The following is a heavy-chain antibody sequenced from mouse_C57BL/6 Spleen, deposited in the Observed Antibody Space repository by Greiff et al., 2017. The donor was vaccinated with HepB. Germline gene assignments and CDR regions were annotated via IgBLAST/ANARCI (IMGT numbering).Heavy chain of an antibody. CDR1: GYAFSSYW. J-gene: IGHJ4*01. D-gene: IGHD2-12*01. Sequence: VMLVESGAELVKPGASVKISCKASGYAFSSYWMNWVKQRPGKGLEWIGQIYPGDGDTNYNGKFKGKATLTADKSSSTAYMQLSSLTSEDSAVYFCARYDPRYAMDYWGQGTSVTVSS. CDR3: ARYDPRYAMDY. CDR2: IYPGDGDT. V-gene: IGHV1-80*01.